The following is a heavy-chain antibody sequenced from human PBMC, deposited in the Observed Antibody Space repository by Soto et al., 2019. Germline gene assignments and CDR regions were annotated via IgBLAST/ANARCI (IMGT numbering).Heavy chain of an antibody. CDR1: GYRFASDW. V-gene: IGHV5-51*01. D-gene: IGHD1-26*01. CDR2: IYPDDSDT. CDR3: ARFPSGRDPNWFDP. J-gene: IGHJ5*02. Sequence: GASLKISCNASGYRFASDWIGWVRQMPGKGLEMMGIIYPDDSDTRYSPSFQGQVTISADKSITTAYRQWSSLKASDTAMYYCARFPSGRDPNWFDPWGQGTLVTVSS.